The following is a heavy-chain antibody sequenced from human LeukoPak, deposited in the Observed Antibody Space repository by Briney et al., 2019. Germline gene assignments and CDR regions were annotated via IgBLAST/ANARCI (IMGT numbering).Heavy chain of an antibody. V-gene: IGHV4-34*01. CDR1: GGSFSGYY. CDR3: ARAPGATLRWGASGY. Sequence: SETLSLTCAVYGGSFSGYYWSWIRQPPGKGLEWIGEINHSGSTNYNPSPKSRVTISVDTSKNQFSLKLSSVTAADTAVYYCARAPGATLRWGASGYWGQGTLVTVSS. J-gene: IGHJ4*02. CDR2: INHSGST. D-gene: IGHD1-26*01.